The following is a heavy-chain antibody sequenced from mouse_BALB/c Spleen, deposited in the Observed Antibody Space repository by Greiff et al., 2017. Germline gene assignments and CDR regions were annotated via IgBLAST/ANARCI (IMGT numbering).Heavy chain of an antibody. J-gene: IGHJ3*01. Sequence: EVKLVESGGGLVQPGGSLKLSCAASGFTFSSYTMSWVRQTPEKRLEWVAYISNGGGSTYYPDTVKGRFTISRDNAKNTLYLQMSSLTSEDTAMYYCARQDYGSSVFAYWGQGTLVTVSA. D-gene: IGHD1-1*01. CDR1: GFTFSSYT. CDR3: ARQDYGSSVFAY. V-gene: IGHV5-12-2*01. CDR2: ISNGGGST.